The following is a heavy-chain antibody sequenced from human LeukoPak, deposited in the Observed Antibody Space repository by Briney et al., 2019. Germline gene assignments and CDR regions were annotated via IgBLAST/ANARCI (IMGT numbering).Heavy chain of an antibody. J-gene: IGHJ3*01. V-gene: IGHV3-23*01. D-gene: IGHD1-26*01. CDR3: AKSLLTTASGTGRAFDL. CDR1: RFSFSAYP. CDR2: ISAGGDLT. Sequence: GSLRLSCAASRFSFSAYPMGWVRRAPGRGLEWVSGISAGGDLTFHADPVKGRFTISRDNSKNTLYLQMNSLRADDTAEYYCAKSLLTTASGTGRAFDLWGQGTMVTVSS.